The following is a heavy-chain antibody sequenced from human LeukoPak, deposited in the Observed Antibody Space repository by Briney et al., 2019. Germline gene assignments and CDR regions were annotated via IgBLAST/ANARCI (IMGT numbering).Heavy chain of an antibody. CDR3: ARGGGGVNWFDP. V-gene: IGHV1-69*06. Sequence: ASVKVSCEASGGTFSSYAISWVRQAPGQGLEWMGGIIPIFGTANYAQKFQGRVTITADKSTSTAYMELSSLRSEDTAVYYCARGGGGVNWFDPWGQGTLVTVSS. CDR2: IIPIFGTA. J-gene: IGHJ5*02. CDR1: GGTFSSYA. D-gene: IGHD3-3*01.